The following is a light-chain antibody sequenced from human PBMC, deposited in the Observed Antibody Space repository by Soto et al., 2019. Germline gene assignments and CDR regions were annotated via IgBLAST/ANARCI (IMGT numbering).Light chain of an antibody. CDR1: QSISSSY. CDR2: GAS. CDR3: QQYGSSFRYT. Sequence: EIVLTQSPGTLSLSPGERATLSCRASQSISSSYLTWYQQKPGQAPRLLIYGASNRATGIPDRFSGSGSGTDFTLTISRLEPEDCAVYYCQQYGSSFRYTFGQGTKLEIK. J-gene: IGKJ2*01. V-gene: IGKV3-20*01.